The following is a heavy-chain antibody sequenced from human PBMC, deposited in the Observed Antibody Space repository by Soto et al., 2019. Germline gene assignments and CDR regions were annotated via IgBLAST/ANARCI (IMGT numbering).Heavy chain of an antibody. CDR2: IDPSDSYT. V-gene: IGHV5-10-1*01. J-gene: IGHJ6*02. D-gene: IGHD3-22*01. Sequence: GESLKISCKGSGYSFTSYWISWVRQMPGKGLEWMGRIDPSDSYTNYSPSFQGHVTISADKSISTAYLQWSSLKASDTAMYYCAITDYDSSGYYQYYYYGMDVWGQGTTVTVSS. CDR3: AITDYDSSGYYQYYYYGMDV. CDR1: GYSFTSYW.